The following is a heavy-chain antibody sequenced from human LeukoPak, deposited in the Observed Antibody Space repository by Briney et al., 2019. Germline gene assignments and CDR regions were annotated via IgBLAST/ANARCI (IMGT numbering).Heavy chain of an antibody. V-gene: IGHV4-30-2*03. CDR2: IYYSGST. J-gene: IGHJ6*03. CDR3: ARRDYYYYMDV. Sequence: SQTLSLTCAVSGGSISSGGYSWSWIRQPPGKGLEWIGSIYYSGSTYYNPSLKSRVTISVDTSKNQFSLKLSSVTAADTAVYYCARRDYYYYMDVWGKGTTVTISS. CDR1: GGSISSGGYS.